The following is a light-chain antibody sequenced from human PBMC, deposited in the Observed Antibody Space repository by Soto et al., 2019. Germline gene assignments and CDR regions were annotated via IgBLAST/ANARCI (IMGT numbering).Light chain of an antibody. CDR3: QQLHVYPST. CDR1: QDINSY. Sequence: QLTQSPSSLSASVGARVTITCRAGQDINSYLAWYQQKPGKAPNLLIYAGTSLQSGVPYRFSGSGSGTEFTLTISSLQPEDVATYYCQQLHVYPSTFGEGTKVDIK. CDR2: AGT. J-gene: IGKJ4*01. V-gene: IGKV1-9*01.